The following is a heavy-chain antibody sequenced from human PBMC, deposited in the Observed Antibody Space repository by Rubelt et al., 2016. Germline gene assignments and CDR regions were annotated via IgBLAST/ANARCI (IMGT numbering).Heavy chain of an antibody. D-gene: IGHD2/OR15-2a*01. CDR2: ISYDGSNK. J-gene: IGHJ1*01. CDR3: ARDAKNIGPEYFQH. Sequence: KGLEWVAVISYDGSNKYYADSVKGRFTISRDNSKNTLYLQMNSLRAEDTAVYYCARDAKNIGPEYFQHWGQGTLVTVSS. V-gene: IGHV3-33*05.